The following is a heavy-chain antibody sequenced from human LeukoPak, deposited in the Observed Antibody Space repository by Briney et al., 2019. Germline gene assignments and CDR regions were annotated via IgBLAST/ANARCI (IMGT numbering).Heavy chain of an antibody. CDR3: VRDGAHWDLDY. J-gene: IGHJ4*02. CDR1: GFSFSTSG. D-gene: IGHD7-27*01. CDR2: IQSDGGNE. Sequence: GGSLRLSCAASGFSFSTSGMHWIRQAPGKGLEWVAFIQSDGGNEYYADSVKGRFTISRDNSKHTAHPQMNSLRAEDTAMYYCVRDGAHWDLDYWGQGTLVTVSS. V-gene: IGHV3-30*02.